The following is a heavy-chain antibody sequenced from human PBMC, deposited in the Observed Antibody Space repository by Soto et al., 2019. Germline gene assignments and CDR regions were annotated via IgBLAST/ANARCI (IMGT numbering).Heavy chain of an antibody. V-gene: IGHV4-30-2*01. D-gene: IGHD2-2*01. CDR3: ARTTLADIVLVPAAIGWFDP. CDR1: GGSISSGGYS. Sequence: SETLSLTCAVSGGSISSGGYSWSWIRQPPGKGLEWIGYIYHSGSTYYNPSLKSRVTISVDRSKNQFSLKLSSVTAAATAVYYCARTTLADIVLVPAAIGWFDPWGQGNPVPVSS. J-gene: IGHJ5*02. CDR2: IYHSGST.